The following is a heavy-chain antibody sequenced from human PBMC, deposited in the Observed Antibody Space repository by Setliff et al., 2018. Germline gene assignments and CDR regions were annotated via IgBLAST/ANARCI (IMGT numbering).Heavy chain of an antibody. CDR2: IYHSGSA. D-gene: IGHD2-2*01. J-gene: IGHJ2*01. Sequence: SETLSLTCAVYGGSFSGYHWSWIRQAPGKGLEWIGSIYHSGSAYFNPSLKSRVTISVDTSKNQFSLKLNPVTAADTTVYYCARAVPRGATPDYWYFDLWGRGTLVTSPQ. CDR3: ARAVPRGATPDYWYFDL. CDR1: GGSFSGYH. V-gene: IGHV4-34*01.